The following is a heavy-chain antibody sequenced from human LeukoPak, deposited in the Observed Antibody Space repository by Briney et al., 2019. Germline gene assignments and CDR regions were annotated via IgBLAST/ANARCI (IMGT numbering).Heavy chain of an antibody. CDR2: IIPILGIA. CDR1: GGTFSSYA. J-gene: IGHJ5*02. CDR3: ARDKGITIFGVTKNWFDP. Sequence: SVKVSCKASGGTFSSYAISWVRQAPGQGLEWMGRIIPILGIANYAQKFQGRVTITADKSTSTAYMELSSLRSEDTAVYYCARDKGITIFGVTKNWFDPWGQGTPVTVSS. D-gene: IGHD3-3*01. V-gene: IGHV1-69*04.